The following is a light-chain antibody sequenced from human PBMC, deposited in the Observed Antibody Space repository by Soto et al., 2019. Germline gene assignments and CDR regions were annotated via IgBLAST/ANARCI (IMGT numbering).Light chain of an antibody. CDR2: EVS. CDR1: TSDVGGYNY. V-gene: IGLV2-14*01. Sequence: QSALTQPASVSGSPGQSIAISCTGTTSDVGGYNYVSWYQQHPGKVPKLLIHEVSNRPSGVSNRFSGSKSGNTASLAISGLQAEDEADYYCLSKTSTISYVFGTGTKVTDL. CDR3: LSKTSTISYV. J-gene: IGLJ1*01.